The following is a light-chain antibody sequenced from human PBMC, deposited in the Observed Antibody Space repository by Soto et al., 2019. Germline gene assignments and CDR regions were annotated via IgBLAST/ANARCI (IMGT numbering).Light chain of an antibody. V-gene: IGKV3-20*01. CDR1: QSVTSKY. CDR2: DVS. Sequence: IVLTQSPGTLSLSPGERATLSCRASQSVTSKYLAWFQQKPGQAPRLLMYDVSTRVTGFPDRFSGSGSGTDFTLTISRLEPEDFAVYYCRQYGRSLGFAFGGGTKVDIK. CDR3: RQYGRSLGFA. J-gene: IGKJ4*01.